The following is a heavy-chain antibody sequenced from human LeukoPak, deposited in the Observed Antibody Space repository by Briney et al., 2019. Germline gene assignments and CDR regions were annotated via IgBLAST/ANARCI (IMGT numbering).Heavy chain of an antibody. J-gene: IGHJ2*01. V-gene: IGHV3-23*01. CDR1: GFTSSSYG. CDR3: ARTNYFDTSGYYNDNWYFDL. D-gene: IGHD3-22*01. Sequence: GGSLRLSCAASGFTSSSYGMSWVRQAPGKGLEWVSAISGSGGSTYYADSVKGRFTISRDNSKHTLYLQMNSLRAEDTAVYYCARTNYFDTSGYYNDNWYFDLWGRGTLVTVSS. CDR2: ISGSGGST.